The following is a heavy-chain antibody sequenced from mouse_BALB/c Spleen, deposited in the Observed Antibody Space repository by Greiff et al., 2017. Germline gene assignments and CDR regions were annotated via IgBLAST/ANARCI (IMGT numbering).Heavy chain of an antibody. CDR3: ARAYYDYAWFAY. Sequence: VQLQQSGAELVRPGTSVKVSCKASGYAFTNYLIEWVKQRPGQGLEWIGVINPGSGGTNYNEKFKGKATLTADKSSSTAYMQLSSLTSDDSAVYFCARAYYDYAWFAYWGQGTLVTVSA. D-gene: IGHD2-4*01. J-gene: IGHJ3*01. V-gene: IGHV1-54*01. CDR2: INPGSGGT. CDR1: GYAFTNYL.